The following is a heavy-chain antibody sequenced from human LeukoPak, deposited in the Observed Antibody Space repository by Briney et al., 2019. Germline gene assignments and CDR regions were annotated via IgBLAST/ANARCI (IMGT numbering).Heavy chain of an antibody. Sequence: GGSLRLSCAASGFTFDNYAPHWVRQAPGKDLEWVSGISWSSGSIGYADSVKGRFTISRDNAKSSLYLQMSSLRPEDTALYYCAKDVSAYPKYFHHWGQGTLVTVSS. CDR2: ISWSSGSI. V-gene: IGHV3-9*01. J-gene: IGHJ1*01. D-gene: IGHD3-16*01. CDR1: GFTFDNYA. CDR3: AKDVSAYPKYFHH.